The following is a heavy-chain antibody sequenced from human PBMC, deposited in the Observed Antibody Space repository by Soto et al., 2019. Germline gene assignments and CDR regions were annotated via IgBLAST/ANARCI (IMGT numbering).Heavy chain of an antibody. D-gene: IGHD4-17*01. CDR3: AHSILHTVTNSRYFDC. Sequence: QITLKESGPTLGKPTQTLTLTCTFSGFSLSTSAVAVGWIRQPPGKALEWLALIYWDDDKRYSPSLKSRLTITKDTSKNQVVLTMTNMDPVDTATYYCAHSILHTVTNSRYFDCWGQGTLVTVSS. CDR2: IYWDDDK. CDR1: GFSLSTSAVA. J-gene: IGHJ4*02. V-gene: IGHV2-5*02.